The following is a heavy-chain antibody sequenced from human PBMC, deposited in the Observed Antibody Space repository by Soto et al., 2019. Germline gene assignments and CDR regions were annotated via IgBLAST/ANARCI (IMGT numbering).Heavy chain of an antibody. V-gene: IGHV3-49*03. J-gene: IGHJ6*02. Sequence: GGSLRLSCTASGFTFGDYAMSWLRQAPGKGLEWVGFIRSKAYGGTTEYDASVKGRFTISRDDSKSNDYLKMNSLKTEDTAVYFCTRDPIPYYDFWSGYFYGMDVWGQGTTVTVSS. CDR2: IRSKAYGGTT. CDR1: GFTFGDYA. CDR3: TRDPIPYYDFWSGYFYGMDV. D-gene: IGHD3-3*01.